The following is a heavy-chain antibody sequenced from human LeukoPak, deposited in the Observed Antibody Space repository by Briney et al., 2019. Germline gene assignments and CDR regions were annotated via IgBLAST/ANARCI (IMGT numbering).Heavy chain of an antibody. CDR1: GFTFSSYG. V-gene: IGHV3-30*02. D-gene: IGHD3-10*01. J-gene: IGHJ4*02. CDR2: IRYDGSNK. CDR3: AKSRRYYGSGSYPYYFDY. Sequence: GGSLRLSCAASGFTFSSYGMHWVRQAPGKGLEWVAFIRYDGSNKYYADSVKGRFTISRDNSKNTLYLQMNSLRAEDTAVYYCAKSRRYYGSGSYPYYFDYWGQGTLVTVSS.